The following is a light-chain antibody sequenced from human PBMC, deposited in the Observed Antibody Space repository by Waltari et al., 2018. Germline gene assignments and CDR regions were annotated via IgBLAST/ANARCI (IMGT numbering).Light chain of an antibody. Sequence: QSALTQPASLSGSPGQSITISCTGTSSDVGGYNYVSCYQQNPGKAPKLMIYDVSNRPSGVSNRFSGSKSGNTASLTIAGLQAEDEADYYCSSYTSSTVVFGGGTKLTVL. CDR2: DVS. CDR1: SSDVGGYNY. V-gene: IGLV2-14*03. CDR3: SSYTSSTVV. J-gene: IGLJ2*01.